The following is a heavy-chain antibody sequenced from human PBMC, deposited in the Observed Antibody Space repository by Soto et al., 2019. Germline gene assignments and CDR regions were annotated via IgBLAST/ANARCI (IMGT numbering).Heavy chain of an antibody. CDR2: ISGSGGST. CDR1: GFTFSSYA. D-gene: IGHD6-19*01. V-gene: IGHV3-23*01. Sequence: EVQLLESGGGLVQPGGSLRLSCAASGFTFSSYAMSWVRQAPGKGLEWVSAISGSGGSTYYADSVKGRFTISRDNSKNTLYLQMNSLRAEDTAVYYCAKTRTSSRGIAVAATWGYYYYYYGMDVWGQGTTVTVSS. CDR3: AKTRTSSRGIAVAATWGYYYYYYGMDV. J-gene: IGHJ6*02.